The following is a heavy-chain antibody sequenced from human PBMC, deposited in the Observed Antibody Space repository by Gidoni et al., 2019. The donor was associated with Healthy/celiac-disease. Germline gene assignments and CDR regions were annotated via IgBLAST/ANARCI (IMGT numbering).Heavy chain of an antibody. V-gene: IGHV3-48*02. J-gene: IGHJ4*02. CDR1: GFTFSTYS. CDR3: ARQGGYFDWGDY. CDR2: ISSSGSTI. D-gene: IGHD3-9*01. Sequence: EVQLVESGGGLVQPGGSLRLSCAASGFTFSTYSMNWVRQTPGKGLEWISFISSSGSTIFYADSVKGRFTVSRDNAKKSLYLQMNSLRDEDTAVYYCARQGGYFDWGDYWGPGTLVTVSS.